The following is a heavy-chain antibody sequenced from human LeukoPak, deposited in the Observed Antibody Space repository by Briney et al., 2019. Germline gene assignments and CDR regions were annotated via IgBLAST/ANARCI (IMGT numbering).Heavy chain of an antibody. D-gene: IGHD3-16*01. CDR2: ISKSGDNT. V-gene: IGHV3-11*01. CDR1: GFTFSDYY. J-gene: IGHJ4*02. Sequence: GGSLRLSCAASGFTFSDYYMSWIRQAPGKGLEWVSYISKSGDNTVYADSVKGRFSISRDNAKNSLYLQMNSLRAEDTAVYYCARVLGSYDSDYWGQGTLVTVYS. CDR3: ARVLGSYDSDY.